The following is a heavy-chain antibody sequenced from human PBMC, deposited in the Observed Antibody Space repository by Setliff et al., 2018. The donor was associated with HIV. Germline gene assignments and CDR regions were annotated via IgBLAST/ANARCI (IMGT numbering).Heavy chain of an antibody. CDR1: GGSFSSYG. CDR2: IMPTFGTA. V-gene: IGHV1-69*13. Sequence: ASVKVSCKASGGSFSSYGLSWVRQAPGQGLEWMGGIMPTFGTANYAQKFQGRVTIIADASTNTVNMELSSLRSEDTAVYYCARARRDSYDRGRRSHYYIDVWGKGATVTVSS. D-gene: IGHD3-22*01. CDR3: ARARRDSYDRGRRSHYYIDV. J-gene: IGHJ6*03.